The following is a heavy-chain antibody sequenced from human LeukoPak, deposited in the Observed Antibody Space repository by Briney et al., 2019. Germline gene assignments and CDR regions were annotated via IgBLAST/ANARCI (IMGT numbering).Heavy chain of an antibody. Sequence: SETLSLTCAVYGGSFSGYYWSWIRQPPGKGLEWIGEINHSGSTNYNPSLKSRVTISVDTSTNQFSLKLSSVTAADTAVYYCARGVGGTSFAWFDPWGQGTLVTVSS. CDR3: ARGVGGTSFAWFDP. CDR1: GGSFSGYY. V-gene: IGHV4-34*01. D-gene: IGHD2-2*01. J-gene: IGHJ5*02. CDR2: INHSGST.